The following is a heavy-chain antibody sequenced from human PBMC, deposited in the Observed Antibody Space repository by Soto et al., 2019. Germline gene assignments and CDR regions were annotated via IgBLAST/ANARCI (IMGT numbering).Heavy chain of an antibody. CDR1: GGSISGYY. D-gene: IGHD2-15*01. CDR2: MYNTGST. V-gene: IGHV4-59*01. Sequence: SETLSLTCTVSGGSISGYYWSWIRQPPGKGLEWIGYMYNTGSTVYNPSFKSRVTISVDTSKSQLSLRLNSVTAADTAVYYCASTLGYCSGGSCPGFDYWGQGTLVTVSS. J-gene: IGHJ4*02. CDR3: ASTLGYCSGGSCPGFDY.